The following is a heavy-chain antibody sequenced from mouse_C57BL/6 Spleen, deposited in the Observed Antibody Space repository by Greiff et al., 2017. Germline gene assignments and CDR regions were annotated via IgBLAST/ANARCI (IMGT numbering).Heavy chain of an antibody. V-gene: IGHV1-15*01. Sequence: QVQLKESGAELVRPGASVTLSCKASGYTFTDYEMHWVKQTPVHGLEWIGAIDPETGGTAYNQKFKGKAILTADKSSSTAYMELRSLTSEDSAVYYCTRDPNYAMDYWGQGTSVTVSS. CDR3: TRDPNYAMDY. CDR1: GYTFTDYE. CDR2: IDPETGGT. J-gene: IGHJ4*01.